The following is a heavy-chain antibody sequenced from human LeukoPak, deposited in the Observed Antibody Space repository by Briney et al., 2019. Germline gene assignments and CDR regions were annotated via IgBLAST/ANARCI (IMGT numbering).Heavy chain of an antibody. J-gene: IGHJ1*01. CDR2: ISASGTSI. D-gene: IGHD6-13*01. Sequence: PGGSLRLSCAAAGLTFSSYDMYWVRQTPGKGPEWVSYISASGTSIKYADSVKGRFTISRVNAKNLVYLQMDSLRAEDTAVYYCVPPAAGLHRTISTEYFQRWGQGTQVIVSS. V-gene: IGHV3-48*03. CDR3: VPPAAGLHRTISTEYFQR. CDR1: GLTFSSYD.